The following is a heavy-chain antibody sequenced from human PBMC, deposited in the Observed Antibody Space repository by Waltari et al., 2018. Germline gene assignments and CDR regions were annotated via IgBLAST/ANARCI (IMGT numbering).Heavy chain of an antibody. CDR1: GGPIRSGDYY. Sequence: QVQLQESGPGLVKPSQTLSLTCTVPGGPIRSGDYYWTWIRQPPGKGLEWIGYIYYSGSTFYNPSLKSRVTISVDTSKNQFSLKLSSVTTADTAVYYCAREFNFCVDYWGQGTLVTFSS. CDR3: AREFNFCVDY. V-gene: IGHV4-30-4*08. J-gene: IGHJ4*02. CDR2: IYYSGST.